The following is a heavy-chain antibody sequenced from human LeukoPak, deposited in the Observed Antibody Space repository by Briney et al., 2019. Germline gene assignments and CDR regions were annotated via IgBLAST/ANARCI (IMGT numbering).Heavy chain of an antibody. CDR2: FYHSGST. CDR1: GYFIRSGFY. CDR3: ARDLIVPVGLTGSGSYSTDY. J-gene: IGHJ4*02. D-gene: IGHD3-10*01. V-gene: IGHV4-38-2*02. Sequence: SETLSLTCTVSGYFIRSGFYWGWIRQPPGKGLEWIGSFYHSGSTYYNPSLESRVTISLDTSKNQLSLKLTSVTAADTAVYYCARDLIVPVGLTGSGSYSTDYWGQGTLVTVSS.